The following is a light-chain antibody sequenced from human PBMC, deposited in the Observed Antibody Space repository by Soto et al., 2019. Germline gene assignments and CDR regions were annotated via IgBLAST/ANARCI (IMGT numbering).Light chain of an antibody. CDR1: QSVASN. Sequence: EIVMTQSPASLSVSPGDGATLFCRASQSVASNVAWYQQKPGQGPRLLIHGASTRAAGVPARFSGSGSGTDFTLTISSLQSEDFAVYYCQQYHNWPPQYTFGQGTKLQIK. V-gene: IGKV3-15*01. CDR3: QQYHNWPPQYT. CDR2: GAS. J-gene: IGKJ2*01.